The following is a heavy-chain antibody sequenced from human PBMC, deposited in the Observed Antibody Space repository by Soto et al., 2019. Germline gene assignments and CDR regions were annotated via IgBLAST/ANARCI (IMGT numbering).Heavy chain of an antibody. CDR2: INPDGRT. V-gene: IGHV4-34*01. D-gene: IGHD6-13*01. Sequence: PSETLSLPCAVYGGSFSGYHWNWIRQPPGRGLEWIGDINPDGRTTYNPSLKSRVTISLDTSQMQLSLKVGSVTAADTAVYYCARGQRADAYFDLWGQGTLVTVSS. CDR1: GGSFSGYH. J-gene: IGHJ4*02. CDR3: ARGQRADAYFDL.